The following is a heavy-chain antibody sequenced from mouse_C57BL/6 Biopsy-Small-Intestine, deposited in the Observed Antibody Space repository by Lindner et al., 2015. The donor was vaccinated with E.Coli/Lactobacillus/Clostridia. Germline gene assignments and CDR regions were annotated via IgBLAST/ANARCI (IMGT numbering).Heavy chain of an antibody. CDR2: ISSGSSTI. V-gene: IGHV5-17*01. Sequence: VQLQESGGGLVKPGGSLKLSCAASGFTFSDHGMHWVRQAPEKGLEWVAYISSGSSTIYYADTVKGRFTISRDNAKNTLFLQMTSLRSEDTAMYYCASDYGSSEDAMDYWGQGTSVTVSS. CDR3: ASDYGSSEDAMDY. CDR1: GFTFSDHG. D-gene: IGHD1-1*01. J-gene: IGHJ4*01.